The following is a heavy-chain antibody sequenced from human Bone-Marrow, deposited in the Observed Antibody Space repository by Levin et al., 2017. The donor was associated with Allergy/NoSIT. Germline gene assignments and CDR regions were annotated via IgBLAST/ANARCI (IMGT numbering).Heavy chain of an antibody. D-gene: IGHD1-26*01. J-gene: IGHJ4*02. V-gene: IGHV4-34*01. Sequence: SQTLSLTCAVYGGSFSGYYWSWIRQPPGKGLEWIGEINHSGSTNYNPSLKSRVTISVDTSKNQFSLKLSSVTAADTAVYYCARGSGRSYWGQGTLVTVSS. CDR2: INHSGST. CDR3: ARGSGRSY. CDR1: GGSFSGYY.